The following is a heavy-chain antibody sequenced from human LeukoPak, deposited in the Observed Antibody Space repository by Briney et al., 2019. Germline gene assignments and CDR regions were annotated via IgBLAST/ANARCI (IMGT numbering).Heavy chain of an antibody. V-gene: IGHV4-30-4*08. CDR3: ARSQQLVLFDP. CDR1: GGSISSGDYY. Sequence: PSETLSLTCTVSGGSISSGDYYWSWIRQPPGKGLEWIGYINYSGSTYYNPSLKSRVTISVDTSKNQFSLKLSSVTAADTAVYYCARSQQLVLFDPWGQGTLVTVSS. J-gene: IGHJ5*02. CDR2: INYSGST. D-gene: IGHD6-13*01.